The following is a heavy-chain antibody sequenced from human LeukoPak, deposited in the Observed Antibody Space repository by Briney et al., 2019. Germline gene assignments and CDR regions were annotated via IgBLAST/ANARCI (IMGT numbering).Heavy chain of an antibody. CDR3: ATETNGRHYDY. J-gene: IGHJ4*02. D-gene: IGHD1-14*01. V-gene: IGHV3-21*06. Sequence: GGSLRLSCTASTLTFSTSGFNWVRQAPGKGLEWVASIGPPGSDRYHADSIKGRFTISRDNANNFLYLQMNSLRAEDTAVYYCATETNGRHYDYWGQGTLLTVSS. CDR1: TLTFSTSG. CDR2: IGPPGSDR.